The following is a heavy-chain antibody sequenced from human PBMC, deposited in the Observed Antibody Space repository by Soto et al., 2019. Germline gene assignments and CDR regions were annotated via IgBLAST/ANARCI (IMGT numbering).Heavy chain of an antibody. V-gene: IGHV1-3*01. CDR2: INAGNGNT. D-gene: IGHD2-15*01. CDR3: ARDAPSLRTLLGY. Sequence: GASVKVSCKASGYTFTSYAMHWVRQAPGQRLEWMGWINAGNGNTKYSQKFQGRVTITRDTSASTAYMELSSLRSDDTAVYYCARDAPSLRTLLGYWGQGNLVTVSS. J-gene: IGHJ4*02. CDR1: GYTFTSYA.